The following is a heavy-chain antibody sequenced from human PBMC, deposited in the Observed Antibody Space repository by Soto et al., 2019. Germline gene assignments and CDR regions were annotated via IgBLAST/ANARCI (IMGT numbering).Heavy chain of an antibody. Sequence: QITLKESGPPLVRPAQTLTLTCAFSGFSLTTTRMGVAWNRQPPGKALEWLALIYWDDDKRYSPSLKNRLTVSKDTSTNRVVLTITNISPDDTGTYFCAHAGDFDLLSFDRWGPGTLVTVSS. CDR3: AHAGDFDLLSFDR. CDR1: GFSLTTTRMG. J-gene: IGHJ4*02. V-gene: IGHV2-5*02. D-gene: IGHD2-15*01. CDR2: IYWDDDK.